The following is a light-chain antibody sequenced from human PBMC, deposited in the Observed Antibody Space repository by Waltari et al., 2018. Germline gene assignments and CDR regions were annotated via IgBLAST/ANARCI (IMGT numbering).Light chain of an antibody. CDR2: HAS. CDR3: QQYYTFPPT. V-gene: IGKV1-33*01. J-gene: IGKJ4*01. Sequence: DIQMTQSPSSLSASVGDRVTITCQASQDINDYLNWYQQKPGKAPKLLVYHASYLETGVPSRFSGDGSGTDFTFTITSLQPEDIATYYCQQYYTFPPTFGGGTKVEIK. CDR1: QDINDY.